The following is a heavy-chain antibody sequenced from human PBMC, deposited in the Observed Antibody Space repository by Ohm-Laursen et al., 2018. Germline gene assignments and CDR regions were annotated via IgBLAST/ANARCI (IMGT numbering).Heavy chain of an antibody. Sequence: GTLSLTCTVSGNSINTYYWSWIRQPPGKGLEYISWIHYSGNTNYNPSLRSRVTISVDTSKNQFSLSLRSVTAADTAIYYCAGNRLGSSFDNWGPGTVVTVSS. D-gene: IGHD1-26*01. V-gene: IGHV4-59*08. CDR2: IHYSGNT. CDR1: GNSINTYY. CDR3: AGNRLGSSFDN. J-gene: IGHJ4*02.